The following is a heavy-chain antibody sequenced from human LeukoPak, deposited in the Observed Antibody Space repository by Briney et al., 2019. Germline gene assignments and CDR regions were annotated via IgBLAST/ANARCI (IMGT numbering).Heavy chain of an antibody. CDR1: GGSISSYY. J-gene: IGHJ3*02. Sequence: SETLSLTCTVSGGSISSYYWSWILQPAGKGLEWIGRIYTSGSTNYNPSLKSRVTMSVDTSKNQFSLKLSSVTAADTAVYYCIAAAGTFGTDAFDIWGQGTMVTVSS. CDR3: IAAAGTFGTDAFDI. D-gene: IGHD6-13*01. CDR2: IYTSGST. V-gene: IGHV4-4*07.